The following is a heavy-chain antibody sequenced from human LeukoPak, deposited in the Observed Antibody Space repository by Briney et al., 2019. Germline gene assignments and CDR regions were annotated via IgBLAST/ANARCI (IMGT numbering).Heavy chain of an antibody. V-gene: IGHV4-59*01. CDR2: IYYSGST. CDR3: ARAAVAGIWFDS. D-gene: IGHD6-19*01. Sequence: PSETLSLTCTVSGGSMSSYYWSWIQQPPGKGLEWIAYIYYSGSTNYNPSLKSRLTISVDTSKNQFSLKLSSVTAADTAVYYCARAAVAGIWFDSWGQGTLVTVSS. CDR1: GGSMSSYY. J-gene: IGHJ5*01.